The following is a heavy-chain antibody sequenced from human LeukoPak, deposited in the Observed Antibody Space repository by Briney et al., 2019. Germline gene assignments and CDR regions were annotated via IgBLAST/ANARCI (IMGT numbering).Heavy chain of an antibody. Sequence: ASVKVSCKASGDTFTGYHMHWVRQAPGQGLEWMGWINPNSGATNKAQKFQGRVTMTRDTSISTAYMELSRLRSDDAAVYYCARLLCSGGSCYSDYWGQGTLVTVSS. CDR1: GDTFTGYH. CDR2: INPNSGAT. V-gene: IGHV1-2*02. J-gene: IGHJ4*02. CDR3: ARLLCSGGSCYSDY. D-gene: IGHD2-15*01.